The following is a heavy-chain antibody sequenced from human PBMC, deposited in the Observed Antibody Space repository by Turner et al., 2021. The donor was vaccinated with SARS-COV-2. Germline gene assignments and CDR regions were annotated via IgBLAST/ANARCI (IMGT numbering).Heavy chain of an antibody. CDR2: MSYSEMT. CDR3: ATKTHGGSDCYSKYFDL. CDR1: GGSVTNSFYF. D-gene: IGHD2-21*02. J-gene: IGHJ2*01. Sequence: QLQLEESGPGLVKASETLSLTCGVSGGSVTNSFYFWGWVRQAPGRGLEWIASMSYSEMTYHNPSLRSRVSISKDTSKNQFSLRLTSLTAADTAIYYCATKTHGGSDCYSKYFDLWGRGTPVTVAS. V-gene: IGHV4-39*01.